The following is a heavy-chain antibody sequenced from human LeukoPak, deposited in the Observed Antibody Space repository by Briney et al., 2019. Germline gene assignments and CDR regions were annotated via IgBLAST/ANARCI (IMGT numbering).Heavy chain of an antibody. J-gene: IGHJ4*02. CDR2: VSFDGDNK. CDR1: GFTFSSYA. Sequence: PGGSLRLSCAASGFTFSSYAMHSVRQAPAKGLEWVAVVSFDGDNKYFADSVKDRFTISRDNSQCALYLQLNRLRAEDTAVYYGARDWTLYYWGQGTLVTVSS. V-gene: IGHV3-30-3*01. CDR3: ARDWTLYY. D-gene: IGHD3/OR15-3a*01.